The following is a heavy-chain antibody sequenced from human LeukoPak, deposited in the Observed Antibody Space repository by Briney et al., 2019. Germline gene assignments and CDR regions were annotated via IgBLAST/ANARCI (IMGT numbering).Heavy chain of an antibody. V-gene: IGHV1-18*01. CDR3: ARDLRSRIAATDWFDP. Sequence: ASVKVSCKASSYTFTSYGISWVRQAPGQGLEWMGWISAYNGNTNYAQKLQGRVTMTTDTSTSTAYMELRSLRSDDTAVYYCARDLRSRIAATDWFDPWGQGTLVTVSS. J-gene: IGHJ5*02. D-gene: IGHD2-15*01. CDR2: ISAYNGNT. CDR1: SYTFTSYG.